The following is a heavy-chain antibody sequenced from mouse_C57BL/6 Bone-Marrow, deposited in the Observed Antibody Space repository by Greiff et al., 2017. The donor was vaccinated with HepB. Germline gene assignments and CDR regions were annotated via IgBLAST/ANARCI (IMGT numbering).Heavy chain of an antibody. CDR2: ISYDGSN. CDR1: GYSITSGYY. D-gene: IGHD4-1*01. Sequence: VQLQQSGPGLVKPSQSLSLTCSVSGYSITSGYYWNWIRQFPGNKLEWIGYISYDGSNNYNPSLKNRISISRDTSKNQFYLKLNSVTTEDTATYDCAREAELAGTDFDYWGQGTTLTVSS. CDR3: AREAELAGTDFDY. J-gene: IGHJ2*01. V-gene: IGHV3-6*01.